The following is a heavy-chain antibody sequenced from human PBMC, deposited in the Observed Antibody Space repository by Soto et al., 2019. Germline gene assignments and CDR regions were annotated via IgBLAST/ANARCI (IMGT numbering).Heavy chain of an antibody. CDR2: ISSSGGST. J-gene: IGHJ5*02. Sequence: EVQLLESGGGLVQPGGSLRLSCAAPGFTFSTYAMSWVRQAPGKGLEWVSTISSSGGSTHYADSVKGRFTISRDNSKNTLYLQMNSRRAEDTAVYYCAKFYGGNSAHTYTIDPWGQGTLVTVSS. CDR1: GFTFSTYA. V-gene: IGHV3-23*01. CDR3: AKFYGGNSAHTYTIDP. D-gene: IGHD2-21*02.